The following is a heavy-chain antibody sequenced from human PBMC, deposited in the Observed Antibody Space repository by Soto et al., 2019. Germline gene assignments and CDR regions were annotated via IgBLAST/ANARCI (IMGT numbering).Heavy chain of an antibody. CDR1: GVAISRGNW. Sequence: PSATLSLTCAVSGVAISRGNWWTWVRQTPQRGLEYIGEIFHDGTANYYPSFERRVAISVDTSKNQFSLKLTSVTAADTAIYFCARLVYDTRLNYMYFDFWGQGALVTVSS. V-gene: IGHV4-4*02. J-gene: IGHJ4*02. D-gene: IGHD2-8*01. CDR2: IFHDGTA. CDR3: ARLVYDTRLNYMYFDF.